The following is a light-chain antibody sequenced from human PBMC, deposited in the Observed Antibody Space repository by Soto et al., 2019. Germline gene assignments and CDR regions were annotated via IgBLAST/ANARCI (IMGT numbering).Light chain of an antibody. J-gene: IGKJ1*01. CDR3: QQSYSTPWT. Sequence: DIQMAQSPSSLSASVGDRVTITFRASQSISSYLNWYQQKPGTAPKLLIYAASSLQSGVPSRFSGSGSGTDFTLTISSLQPEDFATYYCQQSYSTPWTFGQGTKVDIK. CDR1: QSISSY. CDR2: AAS. V-gene: IGKV1-39*01.